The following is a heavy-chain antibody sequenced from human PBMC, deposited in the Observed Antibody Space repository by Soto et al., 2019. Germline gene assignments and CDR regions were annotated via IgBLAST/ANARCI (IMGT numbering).Heavy chain of an antibody. CDR2: IYYSGST. CDR1: GGSISSGGYY. V-gene: IGHV4-31*03. J-gene: IGHJ3*02. CDR3: ARARRYYYGSGDAFDI. D-gene: IGHD3-10*01. Sequence: SETLSFTCTVSGGSISSGGYYWGWIRHHPGKGLEWIGYIYYSGSTYYNPSLKSRVTISVDTSKNQFSLKLSSVTAADTAVYYCARARRYYYGSGDAFDIWGQGTMVTVSS.